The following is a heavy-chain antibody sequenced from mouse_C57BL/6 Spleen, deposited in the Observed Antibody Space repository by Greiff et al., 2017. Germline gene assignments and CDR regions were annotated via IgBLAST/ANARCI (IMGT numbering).Heavy chain of an antibody. V-gene: IGHV1-26*01. CDR1: GYAFTDYY. CDR2: INPNNGGT. CDR3: ARRGSGGYWYFDV. J-gene: IGHJ1*03. Sequence: VQLQQSGPELVKPGASVKISCKASGYAFTDYYMNWVKQSHGKSLEWIGDINPNNGGTSYNQKFKGKATLTVDKSSSTAYMELRSLTSEDSAVYYCARRGSGGYWYFDVWGTGTTVTVSS.